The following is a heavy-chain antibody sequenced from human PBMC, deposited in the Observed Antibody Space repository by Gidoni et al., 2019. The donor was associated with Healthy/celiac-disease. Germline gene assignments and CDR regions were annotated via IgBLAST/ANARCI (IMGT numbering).Heavy chain of an antibody. CDR3: ARVRAGRIDY. Sequence: QVQLQASGPGLLKPSETRSLTCAVSGYSISSGYYWGWIRQPPWKGLGWIGSIYHSGSTYYNPSLKSRVTISVDTSKNQFSLKLSSVTAADTAVYYCARVRAGRIDYWGQGTLVTVSS. CDR2: IYHSGST. V-gene: IGHV4-38-2*01. D-gene: IGHD3-10*01. CDR1: GYSISSGYY. J-gene: IGHJ4*02.